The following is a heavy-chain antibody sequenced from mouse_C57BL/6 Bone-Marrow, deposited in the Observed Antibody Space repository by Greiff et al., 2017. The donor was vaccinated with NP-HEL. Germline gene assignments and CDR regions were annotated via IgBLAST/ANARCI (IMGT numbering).Heavy chain of an antibody. J-gene: IGHJ4*01. D-gene: IGHD3-3*01. CDR2: INYDGSST. Sequence: EVKLMESEGGLVQPGSSMKLSCTASGFTFSDYYMAWVRQVPEKGLEWVANINYDGSSTYYLDSLKSRFIISRDNAKNILYLQMSSLKSEDTATYYCARERAGTGNAMDYWGQGTSVTVSS. CDR1: GFTFSDYY. CDR3: ARERAGTGNAMDY. V-gene: IGHV5-16*01.